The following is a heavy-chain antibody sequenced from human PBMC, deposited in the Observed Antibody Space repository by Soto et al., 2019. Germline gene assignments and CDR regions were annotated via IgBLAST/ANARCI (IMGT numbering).Heavy chain of an antibody. J-gene: IGHJ6*02. CDR3: ARSEDTAMVGVYYGMDV. CDR2: IIPIFGTA. Sequence: QVQLVQSGAEVKKPGSSVKVSCKTSGGTFSSYAISWVRQAPGQGLEWMGGIIPIFGTANYAQKFQGRVTITADESTSTAYMELSSLRSEDTAVYYCARSEDTAMVGVYYGMDVWGQGTTVTVSS. D-gene: IGHD5-18*01. CDR1: GGTFSSYA. V-gene: IGHV1-69*12.